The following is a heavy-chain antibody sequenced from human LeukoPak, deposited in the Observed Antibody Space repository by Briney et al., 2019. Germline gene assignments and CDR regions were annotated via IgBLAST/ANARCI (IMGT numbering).Heavy chain of an antibody. CDR2: INHSGST. Sequence: SCKASGGTFSSYAISWIRQPPGKGLEWIGEINHSGSTNYNPSLKSRVTISVDTSKNQFSLKLSSVTAADTAVYYCAIDYYDSSGYRDYWGQGTLVTVSS. J-gene: IGHJ4*02. D-gene: IGHD3-22*01. V-gene: IGHV4-34*08. CDR1: GGTFSSYA. CDR3: AIDYYDSSGYRDY.